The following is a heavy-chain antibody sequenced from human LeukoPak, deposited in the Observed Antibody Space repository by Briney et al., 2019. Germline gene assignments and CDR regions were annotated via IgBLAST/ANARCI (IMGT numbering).Heavy chain of an antibody. CDR3: ARGGRVGADAIFH. CDR1: GGSVGSGGYS. Sequence: SETLSLTCDVSGGSVGSGGYSWSWIRQPPGKGLEWIGFIYHAGSTYYNPSLKTRVTISVDKSKNQFSLKMSSVTAADTATYFCARGGRVGADAIFHWGQGTLVTVSS. V-gene: IGHV4-30-2*01. CDR2: IYHAGST. J-gene: IGHJ4*02. D-gene: IGHD6-13*01.